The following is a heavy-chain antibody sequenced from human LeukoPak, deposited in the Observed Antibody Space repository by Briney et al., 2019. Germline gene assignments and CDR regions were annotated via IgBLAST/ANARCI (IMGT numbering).Heavy chain of an antibody. CDR1: GGSIISSNW. Sequence: LSLTCAVSGGSIISSNWWIWLRQPPGKGLEWIGEIYHSGGGGTNYNPSLKSRATISIDNAKNQFSLKVRSVTAADTAVYFCARERWELPFDPWGQGTLVTVSS. CDR2: IYHSGGGGT. J-gene: IGHJ5*02. CDR3: ARERWELPFDP. D-gene: IGHD1-26*01. V-gene: IGHV4-4*01.